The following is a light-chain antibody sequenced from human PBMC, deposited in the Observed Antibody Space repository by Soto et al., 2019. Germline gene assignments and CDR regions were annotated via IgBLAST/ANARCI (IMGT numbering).Light chain of an antibody. Sequence: DIQMTQSPSTLSASVGDRVTITCRASQSISSWFAWYQQKPGKAPKLLIYKASSLETGVPSRFSGSGSGTEFTITISSLQPDDFATYYCQQYKSYGWTFGQGTKVEIK. CDR3: QQYKSYGWT. CDR2: KAS. CDR1: QSISSW. J-gene: IGKJ1*01. V-gene: IGKV1-5*03.